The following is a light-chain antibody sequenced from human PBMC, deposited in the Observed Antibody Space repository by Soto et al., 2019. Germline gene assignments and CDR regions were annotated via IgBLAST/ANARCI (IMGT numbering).Light chain of an antibody. CDR1: QSVSSN. Sequence: EIVMTQSPATLSVSPGERATLSCRASQSVSSNLAWYQQKPGQAPRLLIYGASTRATGIPARFSGSGSGTEFTLTICCLQSEDFAVYYCQQYNSWPRTFGKGTKVDIK. V-gene: IGKV3-15*01. J-gene: IGKJ1*01. CDR3: QQYNSWPRT. CDR2: GAS.